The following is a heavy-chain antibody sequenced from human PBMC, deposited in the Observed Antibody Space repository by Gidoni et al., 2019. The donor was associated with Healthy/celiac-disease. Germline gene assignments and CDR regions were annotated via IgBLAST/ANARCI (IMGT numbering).Heavy chain of an antibody. Sequence: QVTLRESGPALVKPTQTLTLTCTFSRFSPSTSGMCVSWIRQPPGKALEWLALIDWDDDKYYSTSLKTRLTISKDTSKNQVVLTMTNMDPVDTATYYCARIRGGWSSGWYGMFDPWGQGTLVTVSS. J-gene: IGHJ5*02. D-gene: IGHD6-19*01. CDR1: RFSPSTSGMC. CDR2: IDWDDDK. V-gene: IGHV2-70*01. CDR3: ARIRGGWSSGWYGMFDP.